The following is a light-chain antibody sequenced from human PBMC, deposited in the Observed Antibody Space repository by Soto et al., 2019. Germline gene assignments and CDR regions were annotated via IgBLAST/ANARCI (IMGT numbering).Light chain of an antibody. V-gene: IGKV3-20*01. J-gene: IGKJ3*01. Sequence: EIVLTQSPGTLSLSPGERATLSCRASQRVSSNYLAWYQQKPGQTPRLLIYGASSRATGIPDRFSGSGSGTDFTLTISRLEPEDFAVYYCQQYGRSPFTFGPGTKVDIK. CDR3: QQYGRSPFT. CDR2: GAS. CDR1: QRVSSNY.